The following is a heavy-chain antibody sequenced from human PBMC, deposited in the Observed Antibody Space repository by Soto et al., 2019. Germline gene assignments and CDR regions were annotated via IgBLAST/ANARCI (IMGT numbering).Heavy chain of an antibody. V-gene: IGHV4-4*02. CDR3: SRFSGSYYYGMDV. CDR1: GGSISSSNW. Sequence: QVQLQESGPGLVKPSGTLSLTCAVSGGSISSSNWWSWVRQPPGKGLEWIGEIYHSGSTNYNRSLKSRVTISVDKSKNQFSLKLRSVTAADTAVYYCSRFSGSYYYGMDVWGQGTTVTVSS. J-gene: IGHJ6*02. CDR2: IYHSGST.